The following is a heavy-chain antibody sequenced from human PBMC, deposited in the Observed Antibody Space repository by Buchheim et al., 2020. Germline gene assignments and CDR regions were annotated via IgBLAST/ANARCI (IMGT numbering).Heavy chain of an antibody. J-gene: IGHJ4*02. CDR1: GFTFSSYA. V-gene: IGHV3-23*01. CDR2: ISAGGDFT. CDR3: AKDLGLLLHSYFEY. D-gene: IGHD3-3*01. Sequence: EVQLLESGGGLVQPGGSLRLSCAASGFTFSSYAMNWVRQAPGKGLEWVSGISAGGDFTNYVDSVKGRFTISRDNSKNTLYLQMNSLRAEDTAVYYCAKDLGLLLHSYFEYWGQGTL.